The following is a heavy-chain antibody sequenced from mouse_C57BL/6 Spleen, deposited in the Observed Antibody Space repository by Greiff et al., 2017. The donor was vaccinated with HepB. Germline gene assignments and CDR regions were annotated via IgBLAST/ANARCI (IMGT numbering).Heavy chain of an antibody. CDR1: GYAFSSYW. CDR3: ARRNYVSSYVGYFDY. J-gene: IGHJ2*01. Sequence: VQLQQSGAELVKPGASVKISCKASGYAFSSYWMNWVKQRPGKGLEWIGQIYPGDGDTNYNGKFKGKATLTADKSSSTAYMQLSSLTSEDSAVYFCARRNYVSSYVGYFDYWGQGTTLTVSS. D-gene: IGHD1-1*01. V-gene: IGHV1-80*01. CDR2: IYPGDGDT.